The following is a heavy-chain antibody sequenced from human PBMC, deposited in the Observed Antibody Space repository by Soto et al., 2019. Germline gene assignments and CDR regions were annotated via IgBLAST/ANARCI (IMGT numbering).Heavy chain of an antibody. CDR1: GGTFSKDA. CDR3: TRVLGYTFEPGKTRYYAMDV. Sequence: QVQLVQAGAEVKKPGSSVTVSCKTSGGTFSKDAINWVRQAPGQGLEWMGLLIPVFGSPIYAQKFQGRIRITAYESTSTAFMELSSLRSEDTAVYYCTRVLGYTFEPGKTRYYAMDVWGQVTTVSVSS. D-gene: IGHD5-18*01. J-gene: IGHJ6*02. V-gene: IGHV1-69*01. CDR2: LIPVFGSP.